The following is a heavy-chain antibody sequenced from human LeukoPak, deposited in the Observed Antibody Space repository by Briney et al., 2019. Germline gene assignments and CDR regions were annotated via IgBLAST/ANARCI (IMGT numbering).Heavy chain of an antibody. CDR3: ARGFRVGPSQYYFDY. V-gene: IGHV3-48*02. CDR2: ISSSSSTI. J-gene: IGHJ4*02. Sequence: GGSLRLSCAASGFTFSSYSMNWVRQAPGKGLEWVSYISSSSSTIYYADSVKGRFIISRDNAKNSLYLQLNSLRDEDTAVYYCARGFRVGPSQYYFDYWGQGTLVTVSS. CDR1: GFTFSSYS. D-gene: IGHD1-26*01.